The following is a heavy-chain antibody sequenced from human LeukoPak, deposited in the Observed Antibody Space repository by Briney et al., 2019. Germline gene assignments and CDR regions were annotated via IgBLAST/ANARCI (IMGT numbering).Heavy chain of an antibody. CDR2: INHSGST. CDR1: GESFSGYY. J-gene: IGHJ4*02. D-gene: IGHD3-22*01. Sequence: SETLSLTCAVYGESFSGYYWSWIRQPPGKGLEWIGEINHSGSTNYNPSLKSRVTISVDTSKNQFSLKLSSVTAADTAVYYCARLPYYYDSSGYLNWGQGTLVTVSS. CDR3: ARLPYYYDSSGYLN. V-gene: IGHV4-34*01.